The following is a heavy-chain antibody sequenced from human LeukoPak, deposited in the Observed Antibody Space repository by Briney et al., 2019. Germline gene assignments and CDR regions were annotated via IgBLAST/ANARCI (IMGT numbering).Heavy chain of an antibody. V-gene: IGHV3-53*01. CDR1: GFTVSSNY. D-gene: IGHD1-26*01. Sequence: GGSLRLSCAASGFTVSSNYMSWVRQAPGKGLEWVSIIYSGGSTYYADSVKGRFTISRDNSKNTLYLQMNSLRAEDTAVYYCAGWAYSGSFYYFDYWGQGTLVTVSS. CDR3: AGWAYSGSFYYFDY. J-gene: IGHJ4*02. CDR2: IYSGGST.